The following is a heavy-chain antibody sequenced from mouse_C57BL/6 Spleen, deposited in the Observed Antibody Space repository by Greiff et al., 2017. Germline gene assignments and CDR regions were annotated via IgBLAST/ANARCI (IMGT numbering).Heavy chain of an antibody. CDR2: INPNYGTT. J-gene: IGHJ2*01. CDR1: GYSFTDYN. CDR3: AFVSGGYYVCFDY. Sequence: EVKLMESGPELVKPGASVKISCKASGYSFTDYNMNWVKQSNGKNLEWIGVINPNYGTTSYNQKLKVKATLTVDQSSSTAYMQLSSLTSEDSAVYYCAFVSGGYYVCFDYWGQGTTLTVAS. D-gene: IGHD2-3*01. V-gene: IGHV1-39*01.